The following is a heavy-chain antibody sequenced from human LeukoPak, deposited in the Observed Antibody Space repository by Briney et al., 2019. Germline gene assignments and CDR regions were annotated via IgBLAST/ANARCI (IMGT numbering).Heavy chain of an antibody. J-gene: IGHJ4*02. CDR2: INHSGST. D-gene: IGHD1-26*01. CDR3: ARWEGGSYYDFGY. V-gene: IGHV4-34*01. CDR1: GGSFSGYY. Sequence: SETLSLTCAVYGGSFSGYYWSWIRQPPGKGLEWIGGINHSGSTNYNPSLKSRVTISVDTSKNQFSLKLSSVTAADTAVYYCARWEGGSYYDFGYWGQGTLVTVSS.